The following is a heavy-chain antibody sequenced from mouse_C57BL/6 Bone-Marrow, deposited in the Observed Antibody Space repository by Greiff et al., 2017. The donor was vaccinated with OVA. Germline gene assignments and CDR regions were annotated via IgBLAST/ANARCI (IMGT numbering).Heavy chain of an antibody. D-gene: IGHD2-3*01. J-gene: IGHJ4*01. Sequence: EVQLQQSGPELVKPGASVKISCKASGYTFTDYYMNWVKQSHGKSLEWIGDINPNNGGTSYNQKFKGKATLTVDKSSSTAYMELRSLTSEDSAVYYCAIHYGYYVYAMDYWGQGTSVTVSS. CDR1: GYTFTDYY. V-gene: IGHV1-26*01. CDR2: INPNNGGT. CDR3: AIHYGYYVYAMDY.